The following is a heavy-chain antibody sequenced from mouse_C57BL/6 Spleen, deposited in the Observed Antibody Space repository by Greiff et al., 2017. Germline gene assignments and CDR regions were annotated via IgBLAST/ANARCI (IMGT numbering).Heavy chain of an antibody. J-gene: IGHJ2*01. V-gene: IGHV1-22*01. Sequence: EVKLMESGPELVKPGASVKMSCKASGYTFTDYNMHWVKQSHGKSLEWIGYINPNNGGTSYNQKFKGKATLTVNKSSSTAYMELRSLTSEDSAVYYCARRVPYFDYWGQGTTLTVSS. CDR2: INPNNGGT. CDR1: GYTFTDYN. CDR3: ARRVPYFDY. D-gene: IGHD6-1*01.